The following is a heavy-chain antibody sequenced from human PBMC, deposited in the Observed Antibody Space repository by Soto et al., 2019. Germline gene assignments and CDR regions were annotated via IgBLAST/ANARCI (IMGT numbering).Heavy chain of an antibody. J-gene: IGHJ3*02. CDR3: ARINYYDSSGSTGAFDI. V-gene: IGHV4-30-4*01. Sequence: SETLSLTCTVSGGSISSGDYYWSWIRQPPGKGLEWIGYIYYSGSTYYNPSLKSRVTISVDTSKNQFSLKLSSVTAADTAVYYCARINYYDSSGSTGAFDIWGQGTMVTVSS. D-gene: IGHD3-22*01. CDR1: GGSISSGDYY. CDR2: IYYSGST.